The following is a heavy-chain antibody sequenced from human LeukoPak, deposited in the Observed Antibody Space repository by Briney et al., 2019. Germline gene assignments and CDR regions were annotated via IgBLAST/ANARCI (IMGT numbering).Heavy chain of an antibody. D-gene: IGHD3-22*01. CDR2: MCGTAGCT. Sequence: PGGSLRLSCQASGSTFYMYAMSWVRQAPGKGLEWVASMCGTAGCTFYPDSVKGRFTISRDHSKNVLYLRMNSLTAEDTAIYYCAKDRPNFHENSGHYYRRDGDSWGQGTLVTVSS. V-gene: IGHV3-23*01. CDR3: AKDRPNFHENSGHYYRRDGDS. J-gene: IGHJ5*01. CDR1: GSTFYMYA.